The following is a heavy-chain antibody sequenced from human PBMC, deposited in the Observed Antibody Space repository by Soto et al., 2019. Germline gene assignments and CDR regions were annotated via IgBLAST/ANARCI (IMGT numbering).Heavy chain of an antibody. CDR1: GYTFTSYG. CDR3: ARVVSILVVVAADSNKEYNWFDP. D-gene: IGHD2-15*01. Sequence: ASVKVSCKASGYTFTSYGISWVRQAPGQGLEWMGWISAYNGNTNYAQKLQGRVTMTTDTSTSTAYMELRSLRSDDTAVYYCARVVSILVVVAADSNKEYNWFDPWGQGTLVTVSS. J-gene: IGHJ5*02. CDR2: ISAYNGNT. V-gene: IGHV1-18*01.